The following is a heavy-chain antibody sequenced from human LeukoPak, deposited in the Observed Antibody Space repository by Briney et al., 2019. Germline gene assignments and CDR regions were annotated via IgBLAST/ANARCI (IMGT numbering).Heavy chain of an antibody. CDR3: ASLTIGWYSSDYFQQ. CDR1: GYNLVGYY. Sequence: ASVKVSCKASGYNLVGYYIHWVRQAPGQGLEWMGRINPNSGGTNYAQKFQGRVTMTKDTSISTAYMDLSRLTSDDTAVYYCASLTIGWYSSDYFQQWGQGTLVTVFS. CDR2: INPNSGGT. D-gene: IGHD6-19*01. V-gene: IGHV1-2*06. J-gene: IGHJ1*01.